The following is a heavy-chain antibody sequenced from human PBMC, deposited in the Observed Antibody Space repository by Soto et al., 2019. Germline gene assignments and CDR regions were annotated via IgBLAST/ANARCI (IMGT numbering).Heavy chain of an antibody. Sequence: GGSLRLSCAASGFTFSSYWMSWVRQAPGKGLEWVANIKQDGSEKYYVDSVKGRFTISRDNAKNSLYLQLNSLRSEDTAVYYCTRYWHYRTYHSGMDVWAQGTTVTVS. D-gene: IGHD1-7*01. V-gene: IGHV3-7*01. CDR3: TRYWHYRTYHSGMDV. J-gene: IGHJ6*02. CDR1: GFTFSSYW. CDR2: IKQDGSEK.